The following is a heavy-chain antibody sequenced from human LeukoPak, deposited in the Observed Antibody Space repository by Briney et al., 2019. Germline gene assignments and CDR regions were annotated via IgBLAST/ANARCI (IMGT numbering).Heavy chain of an antibody. Sequence: ASVKVSCKASGGTFSSYAISWVRQAPGQGLEWMGGIIPIYGTKNYAQKFQGRVTFNADESTTTAYMELSSLRSEDTAVYYCARGYCSSIKCFYWYYMDVWGKGTTVTVSS. CDR1: GGTFSSYA. J-gene: IGHJ6*03. D-gene: IGHD2-2*01. CDR2: IIPIYGTK. CDR3: ARGYCSSIKCFYWYYMDV. V-gene: IGHV1-69*01.